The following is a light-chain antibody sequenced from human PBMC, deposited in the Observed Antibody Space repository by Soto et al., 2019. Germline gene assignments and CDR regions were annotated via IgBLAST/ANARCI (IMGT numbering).Light chain of an antibody. CDR1: QSLLHSNGYNY. CDR2: LGY. CDR3: MQALQTPVT. V-gene: IGKV2-28*01. J-gene: IGKJ4*01. Sequence: DFVMTQSPLSLPVTPGEPASISCRSSQSLLHSNGYNYLDWYLQKPGQSPQLLIYLGYNRASGVPYRFSGSGSGTDFTLKISRVEAEDVGVYYCMQALQTPVTFGGGTKVEIK.